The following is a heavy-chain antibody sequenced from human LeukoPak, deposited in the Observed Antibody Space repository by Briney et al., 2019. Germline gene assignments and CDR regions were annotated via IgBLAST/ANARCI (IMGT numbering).Heavy chain of an antibody. V-gene: IGHV3-20*04. D-gene: IGHD3-3*01. J-gene: IGHJ3*02. CDR3: AREITIFGVVRPRAFDI. CDR1: GFTFSSYG. Sequence: GGSLRLSCAASGFTFSSYGMHWVRQAPGKGLEWVSGINWNGGSTGYADSVKGRFTISRDNAKNSLYLQMNSLRAEDTALYYCAREITIFGVVRPRAFDIWGQGTMVTVSS. CDR2: INWNGGST.